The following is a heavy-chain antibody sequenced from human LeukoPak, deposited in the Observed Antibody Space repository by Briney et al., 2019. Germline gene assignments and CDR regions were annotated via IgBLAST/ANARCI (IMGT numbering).Heavy chain of an antibody. CDR1: GFTFSNYG. J-gene: IGHJ3*02. V-gene: IGHV3-30*02. CDR3: ARGNSNGFDI. CDR2: IRYDGTAQ. Sequence: GGPLRLSCAASGFTFSNYGMDWVRQAPGKGLEWVTFIRYDGTAQYYADSVKGRFTISRDNSKNTLYLQVNSVRAEDTAVYYCARGNSNGFDIWGQGTMVTVSS. D-gene: IGHD1-7*01.